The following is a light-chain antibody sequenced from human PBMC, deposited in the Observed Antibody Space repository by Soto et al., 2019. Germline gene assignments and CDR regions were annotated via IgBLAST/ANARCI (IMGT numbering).Light chain of an antibody. CDR2: ELS. J-gene: IGLJ1*01. Sequence: QSALTQPASVFGSPGQSITFSCTGTSSDVGGYNFVSWYQQPPGKAPKLMIYELSSRPSGVSNRFSGSKSGNTASLTISGLQPEDEADYYCSSYTTSSTVVFGTGTKLTVL. V-gene: IGLV2-14*03. CDR1: SSDVGGYNF. CDR3: SSYTTSSTVV.